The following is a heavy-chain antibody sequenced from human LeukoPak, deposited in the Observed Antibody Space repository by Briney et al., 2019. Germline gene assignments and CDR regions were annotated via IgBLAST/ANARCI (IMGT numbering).Heavy chain of an antibody. CDR1: GFTVSSNS. J-gene: IGHJ6*03. CDR3: AGGGFGEAYYYYYYMDV. CDR2: IYSSVT. V-gene: IGHV3-53*01. D-gene: IGHD3-10*01. Sequence: GGSLRLSCTVSGFTVSSNSMSWVRQAPGKGLEWVSFIYSSVTHYSDSVKGRFTISRDNSKNTLFLQMNSLRAEDTAVYYCAGGGFGEAYYYYYYMDVWGKGTTVTVSS.